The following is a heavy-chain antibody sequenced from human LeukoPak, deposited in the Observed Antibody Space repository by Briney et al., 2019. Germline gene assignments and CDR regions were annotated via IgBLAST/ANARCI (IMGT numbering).Heavy chain of an antibody. J-gene: IGHJ4*02. CDR2: INQAGSEK. D-gene: IGHD3-3*01. V-gene: IGHV3-7*01. Sequence: GGPLRLSCAASGFTFTTNWMTWVRQAPGKGLEWVATINQAGSEKYYVDSVKGRFTISRDNAKNSLFLQMNSLRAEDTAVYYCARDRITDFWSGYYTNYFDYWGQGTLVTVSS. CDR1: GFTFTTNW. CDR3: ARDRITDFWSGYYTNYFDY.